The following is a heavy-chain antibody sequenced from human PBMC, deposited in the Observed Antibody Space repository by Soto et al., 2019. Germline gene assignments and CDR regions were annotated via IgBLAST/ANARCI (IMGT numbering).Heavy chain of an antibody. CDR3: ARWDYEFDS. CDR1: GGSIGSGPYY. CDR2: IYYDGSA. Sequence: QLQLQESGPGLVKPSETLSLTCTVSGGSIGSGPYYWGWIRQPPGKGLQWIGNIYYDGSAYYNPSLKSRVTISVDTSKKQFSLKLNSVTATDTAMYYCARWDYEFDSWGQGTLVSVSS. J-gene: IGHJ4*02. V-gene: IGHV4-39*01. D-gene: IGHD4-17*01.